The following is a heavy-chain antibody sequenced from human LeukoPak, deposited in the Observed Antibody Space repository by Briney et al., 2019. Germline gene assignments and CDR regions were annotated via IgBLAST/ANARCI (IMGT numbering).Heavy chain of an antibody. CDR1: GFTFSSYG. J-gene: IGHJ4*02. V-gene: IGHV3-30*18. Sequence: GGSLRLSCAASGFTFSSYGMHWVRQAPGKGLEWVAVISYDGSNKYYADSVKGRFTISRDNSKNTLYLQMNSLRAEDTAVYYCAKTGGYFDWLLGHFDYWGQGTLVTVSS. D-gene: IGHD3-9*01. CDR2: ISYDGSNK. CDR3: AKTGGYFDWLLGHFDY.